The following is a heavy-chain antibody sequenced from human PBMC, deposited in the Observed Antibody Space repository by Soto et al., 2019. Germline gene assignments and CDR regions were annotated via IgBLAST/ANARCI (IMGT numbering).Heavy chain of an antibody. CDR2: IWPRDSDT. D-gene: IGHD3-22*01. V-gene: IGHV4-30-2*05. CDR3: ASYDSSGYYCDDY. Sequence: RVRQTPGKGLEWMGIIWPRDSDTRYNPSLKSRVTISVDTSKNQFSLKLSSVTAADTAVYYCASYDSSGYYCDDYWGQGTLVTVSS. J-gene: IGHJ4*01.